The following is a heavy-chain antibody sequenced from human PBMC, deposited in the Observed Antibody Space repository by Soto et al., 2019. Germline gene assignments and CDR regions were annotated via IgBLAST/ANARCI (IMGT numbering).Heavy chain of an antibody. CDR1: GFSFSDYA. V-gene: IGHV3-30*04. CDR2: ISYDGSLK. J-gene: IGHJ4*02. D-gene: IGHD3-10*01. Sequence: PGGSLRLSCAASGFSFSDYAMHWVRQAPGKGLEWVAVISYDGSLKYYADSVKDRVTISRDNSKNTLYLQMNSLRAEDSAVYSCASLKWFGDLFLDQWGQGTLVTVSS. CDR3: ASLKWFGDLFLDQ.